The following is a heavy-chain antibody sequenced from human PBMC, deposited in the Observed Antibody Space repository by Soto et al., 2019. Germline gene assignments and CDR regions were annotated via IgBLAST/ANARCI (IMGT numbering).Heavy chain of an antibody. J-gene: IGHJ6*03. CDR3: TTEYSSSGYGDLQYYYYMDV. V-gene: IGHV3-15*01. CDR1: GFTFSNAW. D-gene: IGHD6-13*01. CDR2: IKSKTDGGTT. Sequence: EVQLVESGGGLVKPGGSLRLSCAASGFTFSNAWMSWVRQAPGKGLEWVGRIKSKTDGGTTDYAAPVKGRFTISRDDSKNTLYLQMNSLKTEDTAVYYCTTEYSSSGYGDLQYYYYMDVWGKGTTVTVSS.